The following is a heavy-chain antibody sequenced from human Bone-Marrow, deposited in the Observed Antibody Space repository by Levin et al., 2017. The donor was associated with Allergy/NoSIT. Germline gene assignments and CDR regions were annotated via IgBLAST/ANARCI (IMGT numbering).Heavy chain of an antibody. CDR2: ISSSSSYI. Sequence: GESLKISCAASGFTFSSYSMNWVRQAPGKGLEWVSSISSSSSYIYYADSVKGRFTISRDNAKNSLYLQMNSLRAEDTAVYYCARDPDPTYYYDSSGYYPPVPPDYWGQGTLVTVSS. J-gene: IGHJ4*02. CDR1: GFTFSSYS. D-gene: IGHD3-22*01. CDR3: ARDPDPTYYYDSSGYYPPVPPDY. V-gene: IGHV3-21*01.